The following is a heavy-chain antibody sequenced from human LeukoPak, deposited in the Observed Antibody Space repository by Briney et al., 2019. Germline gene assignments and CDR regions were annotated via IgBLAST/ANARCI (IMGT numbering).Heavy chain of an antibody. V-gene: IGHV1-2*02. CDR1: GYTFTGYY. CDR2: INPNSGCT. D-gene: IGHD2-21*01. J-gene: IGHJ4*02. CDR3: ARGLGVGGILWFTFDY. Sequence: ASVKVSCKASGYTFTGYYMHWVRQAPGQGLEWMGWINPNSGCTNYAQKFQGRVTMTRDTSISTAYMEMSRLRSDDTAVYYCARGLGVGGILWFTFDYWGQGTLVTVSS.